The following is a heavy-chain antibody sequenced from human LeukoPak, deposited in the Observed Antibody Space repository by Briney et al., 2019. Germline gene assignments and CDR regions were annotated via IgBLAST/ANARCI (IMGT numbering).Heavy chain of an antibody. CDR1: GGSISSYY. Sequence: SETLSLTCTVSGGSISSYYWSWIRQPAGKGLEWIGRIYTRGSTNYNPSLKSRVTMSVDTSKNQFSLKLSSVTAADTAVYYCARESIVLAYPYYYYMDVWGKGTPVTVSS. CDR3: ARESIVLAYPYYYYMDV. J-gene: IGHJ6*03. V-gene: IGHV4-4*07. D-gene: IGHD2-8*02. CDR2: IYTRGST.